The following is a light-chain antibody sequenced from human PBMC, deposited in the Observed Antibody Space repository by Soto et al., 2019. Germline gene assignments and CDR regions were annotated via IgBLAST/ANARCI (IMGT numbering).Light chain of an antibody. V-gene: IGKV3-15*01. Sequence: IVLPKNTATLSVSPGERATLSCRASQSVSSNLAWYQQKPGQAPRLLIYDASTRATGIPARFSGSGSGTEFTLTISSLHSEDFAVYYCQQYKNWPPLTFGGGSKVDI. CDR1: QSVSSN. CDR3: QQYKNWPPLT. CDR2: DAS. J-gene: IGKJ4*01.